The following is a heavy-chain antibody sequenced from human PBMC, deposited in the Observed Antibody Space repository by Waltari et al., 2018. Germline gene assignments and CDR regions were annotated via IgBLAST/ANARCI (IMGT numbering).Heavy chain of an antibody. V-gene: IGHV3-53*01. J-gene: IGHJ4*02. CDR3: ARVRWQQLARDKYYFDY. D-gene: IGHD6-13*01. CDR2: IYSCDNT. Sequence: EVQLVESGGGLIQPGGSLRLSCAASGFTVSTNYMRQVRQARGKGLEWVSLIYSCDNTNYADSVKGRFTISRDNSKNTLYLQMNSLRAEDTAVYYCARVRWQQLARDKYYFDYWGQGTLVTVSS. CDR1: GFTVSTNY.